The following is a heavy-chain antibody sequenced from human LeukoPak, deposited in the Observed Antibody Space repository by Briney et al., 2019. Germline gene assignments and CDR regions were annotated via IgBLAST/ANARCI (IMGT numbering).Heavy chain of an antibody. Sequence: SVKVSCKASGGTFSSYAISWVRQAPGQGLEWMGGIIPIFGTANYAQKFQGRVTMTRDMSTSTVYMELSSLRSEDTAVYYCARGGLLRYFDWLPISPHAFDIWGQGTMVTVSS. V-gene: IGHV1-69*05. CDR2: IIPIFGTA. D-gene: IGHD3-9*01. J-gene: IGHJ3*02. CDR1: GGTFSSYA. CDR3: ARGGLLRYFDWLPISPHAFDI.